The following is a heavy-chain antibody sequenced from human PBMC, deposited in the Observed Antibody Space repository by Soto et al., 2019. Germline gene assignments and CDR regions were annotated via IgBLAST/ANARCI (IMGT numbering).Heavy chain of an antibody. CDR1: GGSISSGGYY. D-gene: IGHD1-20*01. Sequence: PSETLSLTCTVSGGSISSGGYYWSWIRQHPGKGLEWIGYIYYSGSTYYNPSLKSRVTISVDTSKNQFSLKLSSVTAADTAVYYCARLRIRPLYYMDVWGKGTTVTVSS. CDR3: ARLRIRPLYYMDV. CDR2: IYYSGST. J-gene: IGHJ6*03. V-gene: IGHV4-31*03.